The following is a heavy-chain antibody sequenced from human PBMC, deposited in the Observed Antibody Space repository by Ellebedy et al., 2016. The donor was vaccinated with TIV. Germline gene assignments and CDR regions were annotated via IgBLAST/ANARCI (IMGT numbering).Heavy chain of an antibody. V-gene: IGHV4-59*11. Sequence: MPSETLSLTCTVSGGSLTNHFWSWIRQPPGKGLEWIASIYYSGTTNYNPSLKSRVTISVDTSMNQISLTLMTSVSAADTAVYYCARSYGSGMGGMDVWGQGTTVTVSS. CDR1: GGSLTNHF. CDR3: ARSYGSGMGGMDV. D-gene: IGHD3-10*01. CDR2: IYYSGTT. J-gene: IGHJ6*02.